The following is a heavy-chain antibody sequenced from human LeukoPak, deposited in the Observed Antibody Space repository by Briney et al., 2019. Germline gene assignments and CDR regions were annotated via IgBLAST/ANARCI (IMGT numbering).Heavy chain of an antibody. Sequence: ASVKVSCKASGYTFTSYEINRVRQATGQGLEWMGWINPNSGNTGYAQKFQGRVTMTRNTSISTAYMELSSLRPEVTAVYYCARGIDPNWSDRWGQGTLVTVSS. CDR3: ARGIDPNWSDR. CDR2: INPNSGNT. CDR1: GYTFTSYE. J-gene: IGHJ5*02. V-gene: IGHV1-8*01. D-gene: IGHD3-22*01.